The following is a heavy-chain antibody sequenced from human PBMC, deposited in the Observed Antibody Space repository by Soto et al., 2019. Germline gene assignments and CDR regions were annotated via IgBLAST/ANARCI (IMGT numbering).Heavy chain of an antibody. D-gene: IGHD3-22*01. CDR3: VRDYNDGSGRSDY. CDR1: GITFSAYA. CDR2: ISYDASAS. Sequence: QVQLVESGGGVVQPGTSLRLSCAASGITFSAYAMHWVRQAPGKGLEWVARISYDASASSNADSVKGRFTISRDNSRSTLYLQMNSLRTEDTAIYYCVRDYNDGSGRSDYWGQGALVTVSS. V-gene: IGHV3-30-3*01. J-gene: IGHJ4*02.